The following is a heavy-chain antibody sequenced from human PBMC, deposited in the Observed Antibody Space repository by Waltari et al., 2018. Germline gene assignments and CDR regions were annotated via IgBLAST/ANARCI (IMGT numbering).Heavy chain of an antibody. J-gene: IGHJ4*02. V-gene: IGHV4-61*09. CDR3: VRGKGVHDY. D-gene: IGHD3-10*01. Sequence: QVQLQESGPGLVKPSQTLSLTCTVSGGSISSGSYYWSWIREPAGKGLEWIGYIYTRGSTNYNPSLKSRVTISVDTSKNQFSLKLSSVTAADTAVYYCVRGKGVHDYWGQGTLVTVSS. CDR1: GGSISSGSYY. CDR2: IYTRGST.